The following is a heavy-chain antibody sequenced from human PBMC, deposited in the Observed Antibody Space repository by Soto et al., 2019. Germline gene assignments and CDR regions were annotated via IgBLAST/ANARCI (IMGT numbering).Heavy chain of an antibody. CDR3: ARAWTAAGRGNWFDS. D-gene: IGHD6-13*01. Sequence: GGSLRLSCAASGFTFSSYSMNWVRQAPGKGLEWVSSISSSSYIYYADSVKGRFTISRDNAKNSLYLQMNSLTAEDTAVYYCARAWTAAGRGNWFDSWGQGTLVTVSS. CDR2: ISSSSYI. V-gene: IGHV3-21*01. CDR1: GFTFSSYS. J-gene: IGHJ5*01.